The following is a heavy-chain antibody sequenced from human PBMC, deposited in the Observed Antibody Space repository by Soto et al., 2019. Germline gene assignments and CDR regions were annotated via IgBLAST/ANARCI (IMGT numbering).Heavy chain of an antibody. CDR2: ISYDGSNK. J-gene: IGHJ6*02. V-gene: IGHV3-30-3*01. CDR1: GFTFSSYA. D-gene: IGHD4-4*01. Sequence: SLRLSCAASGFTFSSYAMHWVRQAPGKGLEWVAVISYDGSNKYYADSVKGRFTISRDNSKNTLYLQMNSLRAEDTAVYYCARDSGRGNPHYYYYGMDVWGQGTTVTVSS. CDR3: ARDSGRGNPHYYYYGMDV.